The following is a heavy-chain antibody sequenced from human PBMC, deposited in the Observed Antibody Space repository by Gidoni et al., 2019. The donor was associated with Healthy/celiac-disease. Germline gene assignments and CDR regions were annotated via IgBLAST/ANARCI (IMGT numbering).Heavy chain of an antibody. Sequence: QVQLLQSGAAVKTPGSSVKVSCKASGGTFSSYAISWVRQAPGQGLEWMGGIIPIFGTANYAQKFQGRVTITADESTSTAYMELSSLRSEDTAVYYCARDRPVTTPDAFDIWGQGTMVTVSS. D-gene: IGHD3-3*01. CDR1: GGTFSSYA. V-gene: IGHV1-69*01. CDR2: IIPIFGTA. J-gene: IGHJ3*02. CDR3: ARDRPVTTPDAFDI.